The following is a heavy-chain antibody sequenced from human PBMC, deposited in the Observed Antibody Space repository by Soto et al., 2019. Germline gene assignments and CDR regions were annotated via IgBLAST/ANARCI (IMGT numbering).Heavy chain of an antibody. CDR1: AGTRSSFG. CDR3: ARDIPTYYDSSFDWSDP. D-gene: IGHD3-16*01. V-gene: IGHV1-69*13. J-gene: IGHJ5*02. Sequence: SAKVSSKAAAGTRSSFGISWVRQVPGQWLEWMGSIIPLYGTTNYAQRFRDRVAFIADDSTNMIYMELMSLRSDDTAIYYCARDIPTYYDSSFDWSDPWGQGVLVTVSS. CDR2: IIPLYGTT.